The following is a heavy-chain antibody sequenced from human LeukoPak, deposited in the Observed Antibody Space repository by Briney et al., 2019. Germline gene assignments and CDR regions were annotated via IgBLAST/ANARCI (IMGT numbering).Heavy chain of an antibody. D-gene: IGHD3-10*01. J-gene: IGHJ5*02. V-gene: IGHV1-18*01. CDR2: ISAYNGNT. Sequence: ASVKASCKASGYTFTTYGISWVRQAPGQGLEWMGWISAYNGNTNYAQNLQGRVTMTTDASTSTAYMELRRLGSDDTAVYFCARTYYYGSGSSNWFDPWGQGTLVTVSS. CDR3: ARTYYYGSGSSNWFDP. CDR1: GYTFTTYG.